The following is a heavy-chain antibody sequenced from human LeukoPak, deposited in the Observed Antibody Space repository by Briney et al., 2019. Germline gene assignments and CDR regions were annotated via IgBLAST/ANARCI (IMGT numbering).Heavy chain of an antibody. J-gene: IGHJ4*02. CDR3: AKDSGVLVAAAGYFDY. CDR2: IRYDGSNK. CDR1: GFTFSSYG. V-gene: IGHV3-30*02. D-gene: IGHD6-13*01. Sequence: GGSLRLFCAASGFTFSSYGMHWVRQAPGKGLEWVAFIRYDGSNKYYADSVKGRFTISRDNSKNTLYLQMNSLRAEDTAVYYCAKDSGVLVAAAGYFDYWGQGTLVTVSS.